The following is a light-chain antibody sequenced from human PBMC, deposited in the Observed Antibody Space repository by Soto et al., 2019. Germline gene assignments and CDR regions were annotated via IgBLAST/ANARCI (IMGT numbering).Light chain of an antibody. CDR3: QHYNNWPPYT. CDR2: GAS. V-gene: IGKV3-15*01. J-gene: IGKJ2*01. Sequence: EIVMTQSPATLSVSPGERATLSCRASQSVSSNLAWYQQKPGQAPRLLIYGASTRATGIPARFSGSGSGTEFTLTISSLQSEDFAVDYCQHYNNWPPYTFGQGTKVEIK. CDR1: QSVSSN.